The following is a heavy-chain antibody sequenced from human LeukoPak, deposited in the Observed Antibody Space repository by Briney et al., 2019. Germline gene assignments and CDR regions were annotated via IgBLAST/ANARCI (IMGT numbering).Heavy chain of an antibody. CDR3: ARGSSWRTKNWFDP. Sequence: GGSLRLSCAASGFTFSSYAMHWVRQAPGKGLEWVAVIWYDGSNKYYADSVKGRFTISRDNSKNTLYLQMNSLRAEDTAVYYCARGSSWRTKNWFDPWGQGTLVTVSS. CDR2: IWYDGSNK. J-gene: IGHJ5*02. CDR1: GFTFSSYA. V-gene: IGHV3-33*08. D-gene: IGHD6-13*01.